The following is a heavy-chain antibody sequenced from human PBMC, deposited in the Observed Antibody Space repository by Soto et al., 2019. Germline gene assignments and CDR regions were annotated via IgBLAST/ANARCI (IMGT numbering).Heavy chain of an antibody. J-gene: IGHJ5*02. D-gene: IGHD6-13*01. V-gene: IGHV4-38-2*02. Sequence: ASETLSLTCAVSGYSISSGYYWGWIRQPPGKGLEWIGSIYHSGSTYYNPSLKSRVTISVDTSKNQFSLKLSSVTAADTAVYYCARDLGGSWYHYNWFDPWGQGTLVTVSS. CDR2: IYHSGST. CDR1: GYSISSGYY. CDR3: ARDLGGSWYHYNWFDP.